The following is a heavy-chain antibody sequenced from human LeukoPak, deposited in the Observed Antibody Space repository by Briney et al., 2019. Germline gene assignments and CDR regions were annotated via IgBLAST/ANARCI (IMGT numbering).Heavy chain of an antibody. V-gene: IGHV3-30*04. CDR3: ASDSSGWSHAFDY. CDR1: GFTFSSYA. CDR2: ISYDGSNK. D-gene: IGHD6-19*01. J-gene: IGHJ4*02. Sequence: GGSLRLSCAASGFTFSSYAMHWVRQAPGKGLEWVAVISYDGSNKYYAYSVKGRFTISRENSKNTLYLQMNSLRAADTAVYYCASDSSGWSHAFDYWGQGTLVTVSS.